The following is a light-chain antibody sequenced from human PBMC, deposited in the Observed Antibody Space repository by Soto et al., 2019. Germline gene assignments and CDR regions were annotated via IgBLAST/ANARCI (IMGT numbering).Light chain of an antibody. CDR2: GAS. CDR3: QQYNNWPRP. J-gene: IGKJ1*01. Sequence: EIVMTQSPVTLSASPGERATLSRRASQSISNNLAWYQQKPGQAPRLLIYGASTRATGIPARFSGSESGTEFTLSISSLQFEDFAVYYCQQYNNWPRPFGQGTKVEIK. CDR1: QSISNN. V-gene: IGKV3-15*01.